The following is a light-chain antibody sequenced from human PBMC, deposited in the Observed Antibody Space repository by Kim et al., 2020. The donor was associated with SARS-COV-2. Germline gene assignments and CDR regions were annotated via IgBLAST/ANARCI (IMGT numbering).Light chain of an antibody. CDR3: MQALQTPNT. CDR2: LGS. Sequence: DVVMTQSPLSLPVTPGEPASISCRPSQSLLHSNGYIYLDWYLQKPGQSPQLLIYLGSNRASGVPDRFSGRGSGTDFTLKISRVEAEDVGVYYCMQALQTPNTFGQGTKLEI. V-gene: IGKV2-28*01. J-gene: IGKJ2*01. CDR1: QSLLHSNGYIY.